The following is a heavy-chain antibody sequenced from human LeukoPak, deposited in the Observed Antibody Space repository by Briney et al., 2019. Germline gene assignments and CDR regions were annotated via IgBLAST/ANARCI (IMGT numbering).Heavy chain of an antibody. D-gene: IGHD5-12*01. V-gene: IGHV1-3*03. J-gene: IGHJ4*02. Sequence: ASVKVSCKASGYTFTSYAMHWVRQAPGQRLEWMGWINAGNGNTKYSQEFQGRVTITRDTSASTAYMELSSLRSEDMAVYHCARDSDKLRYSGYDIRFDFDYWGQGTLVTVSS. CDR3: ARDSDKLRYSGYDIRFDFDY. CDR1: GYTFTSYA. CDR2: INAGNGNT.